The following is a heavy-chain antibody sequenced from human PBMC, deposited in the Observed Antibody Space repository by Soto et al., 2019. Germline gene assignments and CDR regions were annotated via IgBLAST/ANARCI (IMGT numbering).Heavy chain of an antibody. CDR2: INTDGSST. Sequence: EVQLVESGGGLVQPGGSLRLSCAVSGFTFSSFWMHWVRQAPGEGLVWVSRINTDGSSTSYADSVKGRFTISRDNAKNTLQLRINILRVEDTGMYYCAKSGVDTFGLSYWGQGTLVTVSS. V-gene: IGHV3-74*01. CDR3: AKSGVDTFGLSY. CDR1: GFTFSSFW. D-gene: IGHD5-18*01. J-gene: IGHJ4*02.